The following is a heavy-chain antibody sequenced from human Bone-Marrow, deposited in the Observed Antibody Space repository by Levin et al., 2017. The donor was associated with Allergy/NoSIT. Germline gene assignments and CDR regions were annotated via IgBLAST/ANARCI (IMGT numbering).Heavy chain of an antibody. J-gene: IGHJ6*02. V-gene: IGHV4-30-4*08. CDR3: ARVFFGSGSHHDRGLDV. CDR1: GGSISSGDDY. CDR2: VYYSGFT. Sequence: SETLSLTCSVSGGSISSGDDYWTWIRQSPGKGLEWIGNVYYSGFTYYNPSLKSRVSMSADTSKNQFSLNLRSVTAAATAVYFCARVFFGSGSHHDRGLDVWGQGTTVTVSS. D-gene: IGHD3-10*01.